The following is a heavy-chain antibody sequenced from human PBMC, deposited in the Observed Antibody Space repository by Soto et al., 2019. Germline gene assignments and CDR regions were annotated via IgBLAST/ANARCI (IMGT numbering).Heavy chain of an antibody. J-gene: IGHJ6*02. Sequence: AASVKVSCKASGYTFTTYGITWVRQAPGQGLEWMGWLSTHSGNTYYAQRFQDRVTLTTDTSASTGYMELRSLRSDDTAVYYCARDRTAYYDSGVSIRYGMDVWGQGTTVTVSS. V-gene: IGHV1-18*01. CDR3: ARDRTAYYDSGVSIRYGMDV. CDR1: GYTFTTYG. D-gene: IGHD3-22*01. CDR2: LSTHSGNT.